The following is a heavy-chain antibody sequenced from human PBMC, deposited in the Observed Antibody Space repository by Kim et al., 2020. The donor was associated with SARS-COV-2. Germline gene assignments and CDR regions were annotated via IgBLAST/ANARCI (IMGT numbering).Heavy chain of an antibody. D-gene: IGHD6-13*01. Sequence: ASVKVSCKASGYTFTSYDINWVRQATGQGLEWMGWMNPNSGNTGYAQKFQGRVTMTRNTSISTAYMELSSLRSEDTAVYYCARVDSSSWYRSTVNWFDPWGQGTLVTVSS. J-gene: IGHJ5*02. CDR1: GYTFTSYD. CDR3: ARVDSSSWYRSTVNWFDP. CDR2: MNPNSGNT. V-gene: IGHV1-8*01.